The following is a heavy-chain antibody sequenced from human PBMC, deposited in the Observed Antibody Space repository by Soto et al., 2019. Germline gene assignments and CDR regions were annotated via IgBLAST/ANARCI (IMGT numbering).Heavy chain of an antibody. D-gene: IGHD1-26*01. CDR3: ARSGASGTTHFEF. CDR1: GYTFTDFG. Sequence: QVQLVQSGAEVKKPGASVKVSCKASGYTFTDFGITWVRQAPGQGLEWMGWISGYNGNTNYAQKIQGRVTVTTDTSTSTDYMELRSLRSDDTAVYYCARSGASGTTHFEFWGQGTLVTVSS. CDR2: ISGYNGNT. V-gene: IGHV1-18*04. J-gene: IGHJ4*02.